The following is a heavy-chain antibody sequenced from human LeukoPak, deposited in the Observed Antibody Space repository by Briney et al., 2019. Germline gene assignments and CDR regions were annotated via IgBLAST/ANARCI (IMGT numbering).Heavy chain of an antibody. CDR2: INHSGST. CDR3: ARHVCSSTSCYDPSPFFDY. J-gene: IGHJ4*02. D-gene: IGHD2-2*01. Sequence: SETLSLTCAVYGRSFSGYYWSWIRQPPGKGLEWIGEINHSGSTNYNPSLKSRVTISVDTSKNQFSLKLSSVTAADTAVYYCARHVCSSTSCYDPSPFFDYWGQGTLVTVPS. CDR1: GRSFSGYY. V-gene: IGHV4-34*01.